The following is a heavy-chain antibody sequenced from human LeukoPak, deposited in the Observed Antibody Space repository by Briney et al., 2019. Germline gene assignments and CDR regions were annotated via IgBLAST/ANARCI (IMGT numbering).Heavy chain of an antibody. J-gene: IGHJ5*02. Sequence: PGRSLRLSCAASGFTFSSYGMHWVRQAPGKGLAWVAVISYDGSNKYYADSVKGRFTISRDNSKNTLYQQMNSLRAEDTAVYYCARSWGSWFDPWGQGTLVTVSS. CDR1: GFTFSSYG. CDR3: ARSWGSWFDP. CDR2: ISYDGSNK. V-gene: IGHV3-30*03. D-gene: IGHD3-16*01.